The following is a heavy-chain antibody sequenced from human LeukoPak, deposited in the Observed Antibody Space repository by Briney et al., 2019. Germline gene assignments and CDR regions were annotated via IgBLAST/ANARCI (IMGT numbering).Heavy chain of an antibody. D-gene: IGHD3-22*01. Sequence: PGGSLRLSCAASGFTVSSNYMNWVRQAPGKGLEWVSLIYGGSTTNYADSVKGRFTISRDSSRNTLYLQMNSLRVEDTAVYYCAKGSRPGSSGYPNLDHWGQGTLVTVSS. CDR3: AKGSRPGSSGYPNLDH. CDR1: GFTVSSNY. CDR2: IYGGSTT. J-gene: IGHJ4*02. V-gene: IGHV3-53*01.